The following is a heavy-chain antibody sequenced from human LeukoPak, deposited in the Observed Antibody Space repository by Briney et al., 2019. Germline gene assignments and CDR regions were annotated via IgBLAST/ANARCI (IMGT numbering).Heavy chain of an antibody. D-gene: IGHD3-22*01. CDR2: IRYDGSNK. CDR1: GFTFSSYG. Sequence: GGSLRLSCAASGFTFSSYGMHWVRQAPGKGLEWVAFIRYDGSNKYYADSVKGRFTISRDNSKNTLYLQMNSLRAEDTAVYYCAKLPSYDSSGYENRDYWGQGTLVTVSS. V-gene: IGHV3-30*02. CDR3: AKLPSYDSSGYENRDY. J-gene: IGHJ4*02.